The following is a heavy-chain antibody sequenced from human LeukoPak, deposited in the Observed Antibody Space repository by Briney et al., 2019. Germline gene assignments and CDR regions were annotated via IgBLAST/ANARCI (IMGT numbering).Heavy chain of an antibody. Sequence: SETLSLTCAVYGGSFSGYYWSWIRQPPGKGLEWIGEINHSGSTNYNPSLKSRVTISVDTSKNQFSLKLSSVTAADTAVYYCARGKTGLYYYMDVWGKGTTVTVSS. D-gene: IGHD3-10*01. J-gene: IGHJ6*03. V-gene: IGHV4-34*01. CDR2: INHSGST. CDR1: GGSFSGYY. CDR3: ARGKTGLYYYMDV.